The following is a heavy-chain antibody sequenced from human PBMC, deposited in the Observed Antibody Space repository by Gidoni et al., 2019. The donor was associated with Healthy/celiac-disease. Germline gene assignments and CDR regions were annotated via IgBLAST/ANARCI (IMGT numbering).Heavy chain of an antibody. J-gene: IGHJ6*02. CDR3: ARDPRARELHYYYYGMDV. CDR2: INHSGST. D-gene: IGHD1-26*01. V-gene: IGHV4-34*01. Sequence: GLEWIGEINHSGSTNYNPSLKSRVTISVDTSKNQFSLKLSSVTAADTAVYYCARDPRARELHYYYYGMDVWGQGTTVTVSS.